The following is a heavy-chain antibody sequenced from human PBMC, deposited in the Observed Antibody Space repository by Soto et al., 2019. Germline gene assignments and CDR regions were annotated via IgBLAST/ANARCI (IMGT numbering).Heavy chain of an antibody. Sequence: EVQLVESGGDLVKPGGSLRLSCAASGFTFSSYSMNWVRQAPGKGLEWVSSISSSSSYIYYADSVKGRFTISRDNAKKSLYLQMNSRRAEDTGVYYCARPEYYYDSRGYSGYWGQGTLVTVSS. CDR3: ARPEYYYDSRGYSGY. V-gene: IGHV3-21*01. CDR2: ISSSSSYI. J-gene: IGHJ4*02. D-gene: IGHD3-22*01. CDR1: GFTFSSYS.